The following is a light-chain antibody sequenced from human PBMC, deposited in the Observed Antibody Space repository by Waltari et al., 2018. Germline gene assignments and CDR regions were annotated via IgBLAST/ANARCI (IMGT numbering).Light chain of an antibody. CDR3: QVWDSSSDHQV. Sequence: SYVLTQPLSVSVAPGQTARIPCGGYNIGSTTVHWFQQKPGQAPVLVVYDYRDRPSGIPGRFSGSNSGNTATLTISRVEAGDEADYYCQVWDSSSDHQVFGTGTKVTVL. J-gene: IGLJ1*01. CDR1: NIGSTT. CDR2: DYR. V-gene: IGLV3-21*02.